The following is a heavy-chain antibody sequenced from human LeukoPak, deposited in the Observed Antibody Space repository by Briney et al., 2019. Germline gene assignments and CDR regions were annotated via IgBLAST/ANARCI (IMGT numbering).Heavy chain of an antibody. J-gene: IGHJ4*02. CDR3: AAARSRSGYAWAPDY. V-gene: IGHV1-58*02. CDR1: GFTFTSSA. Sequence: GASVKVSCKASGFTFTSSAMQWVRQARGQRLEWIGWIVVGSGNTNYAQKFQERVTITRDMSTSTAYMELSSPRSEDTAVYYCAAARSRSGYAWAPDYWGQGTLVTVSS. CDR2: IVVGSGNT. D-gene: IGHD3-22*01.